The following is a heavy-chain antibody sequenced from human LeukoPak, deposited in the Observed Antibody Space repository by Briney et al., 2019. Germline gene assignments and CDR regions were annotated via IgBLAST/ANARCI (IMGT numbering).Heavy chain of an antibody. V-gene: IGHV3-7*03. CDR1: GFTFSNYL. Sequence: PGGSLRLSCAASGFTFSNYLMSWVRQAPGKGLEWVANINQDGSEKYYVDSVKGRFTISRDNAKDSLYLQMNSLRAEDTAVYYCARELTTLVRGVEAFDCWGQGTPVTVSS. CDR2: INQDGSEK. D-gene: IGHD3-10*01. J-gene: IGHJ4*02. CDR3: ARELTTLVRGVEAFDC.